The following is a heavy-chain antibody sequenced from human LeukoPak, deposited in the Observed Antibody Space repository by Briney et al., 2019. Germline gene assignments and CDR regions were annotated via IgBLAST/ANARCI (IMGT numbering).Heavy chain of an antibody. CDR3: ARDHYSAAADYYYGMDV. J-gene: IGHJ6*02. CDR2: ISAYSGNT. Sequence: ASVKVSCKASGYTFTSYGISWVRQAPGQGLEWMGWISAYSGNTNYAQKLQGRVTMTTDTSTSTAYMELRSLRSDDTAVYYCARDHYSAAADYYYGMDVWGQGTTVTVSS. D-gene: IGHD6-13*01. V-gene: IGHV1-18*01. CDR1: GYTFTSYG.